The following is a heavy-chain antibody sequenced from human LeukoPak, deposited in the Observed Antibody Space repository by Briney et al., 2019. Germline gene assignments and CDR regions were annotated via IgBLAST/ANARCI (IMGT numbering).Heavy chain of an antibody. Sequence: GASVRVSCKASGGTFSSYAISWGREAPEERRECMGGIIPIFGTANYAPKFQGRVKITTDESTSTAYMELSSLRSEETAVYYCARDQSGRYYYMDVWGKGTTVTVSS. D-gene: IGHD6-25*01. V-gene: IGHV1-69*05. CDR2: IIPIFGTA. CDR1: GGTFSSYA. CDR3: ARDQSGRYYYMDV. J-gene: IGHJ6*03.